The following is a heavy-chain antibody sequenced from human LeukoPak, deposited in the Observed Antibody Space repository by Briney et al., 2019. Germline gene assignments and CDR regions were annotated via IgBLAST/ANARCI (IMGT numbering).Heavy chain of an antibody. V-gene: IGHV6-1*01. CDR2: TYYRSKWYN. Sequence: SQTLSLTCAISGDSVSSSSGAWNWVRQSPSRGLEWLARTYYRSKWYNDYAVSVKSRITITRDTSKNQFSLQLNSVTPEGTAIYYCARDPGGGGFDPWGQGTLVTVSS. CDR1: GDSVSSSSGA. CDR3: ARDPGGGGFDP. D-gene: IGHD3-16*01. J-gene: IGHJ5*02.